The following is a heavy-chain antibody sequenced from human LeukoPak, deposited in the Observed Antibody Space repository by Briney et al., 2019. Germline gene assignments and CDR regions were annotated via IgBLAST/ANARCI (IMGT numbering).Heavy chain of an antibody. D-gene: IGHD4-17*01. V-gene: IGHV1-2*02. CDR2: IFPSSGGP. J-gene: IGHJ4*02. CDR3: ARKGEVYGDYDY. CDR1: GYTFTGYY. Sequence: ASVKVSCKASGYTFTGYYMHWVRQAPGQGLEWMGWIFPSSGGPRYAQKFQGRVTVTRDTSISTAYMELSSLRSDDTAVYYCARKGEVYGDYDYWGQGTLVTVSS.